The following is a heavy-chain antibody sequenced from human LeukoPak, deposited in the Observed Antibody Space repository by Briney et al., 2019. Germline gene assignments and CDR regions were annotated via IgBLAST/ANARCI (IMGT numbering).Heavy chain of an antibody. J-gene: IGHJ4*02. Sequence: GESLKISCKGSGYSFTNNWIGWVRQMPGKGLEWMGIIYPGDSDTRYSPSFQGQVTISADKSTTTAYLQWSSLKASDTAMYYCATGGTTWLLDFWGQGTLVSVSS. V-gene: IGHV5-51*01. CDR3: ATGGTTWLLDF. CDR1: GYSFTNNW. CDR2: IYPGDSDT. D-gene: IGHD4-17*01.